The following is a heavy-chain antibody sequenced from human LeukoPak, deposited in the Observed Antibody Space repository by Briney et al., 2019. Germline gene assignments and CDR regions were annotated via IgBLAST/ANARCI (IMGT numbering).Heavy chain of an antibody. CDR1: GGSISSYY. CDR3: ARAPSSGWYRPFDY. Sequence: PSETLSLTCTVSGGSISSYYWSWIRQPPGKGLEWIGYIYYSGSTNYNPSLKSRVTISVDTSKNQFSLKLSSVTAADTAVYYCARAPSSGWYRPFDYWGQGTLVTVSS. D-gene: IGHD6-19*01. CDR2: IYYSGST. J-gene: IGHJ4*02. V-gene: IGHV4-59*12.